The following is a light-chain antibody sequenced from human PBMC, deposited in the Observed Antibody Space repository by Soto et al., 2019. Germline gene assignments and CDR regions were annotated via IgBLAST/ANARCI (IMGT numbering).Light chain of an antibody. Sequence: QSVLTQPASASGSPGQSITISCTGTSSDVGGYKYVSWYQQHPGKAPKLMIYGVSNRPSGVSNRFSGSKSVNTASLTISGLQAEDEGDYYCSSYTNTKTQVSGTGTKVTVL. CDR1: SSDVGGYKY. CDR2: GVS. V-gene: IGLV2-14*01. J-gene: IGLJ1*01. CDR3: SSYTNTKTQV.